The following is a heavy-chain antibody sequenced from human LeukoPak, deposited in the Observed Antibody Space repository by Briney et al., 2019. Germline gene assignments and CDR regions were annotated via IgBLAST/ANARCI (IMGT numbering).Heavy chain of an antibody. J-gene: IGHJ6*02. Sequence: GGSLRLSCVVSGFTVSSNYMSWVRQAPGKGLVWVSVIYSGGTTYYADSVKGRFTISRDNSKKTLYLQMNSLRAEDSAVYYCAKDRGTYASGYYYYYGMDVWGQGTTVTVSS. CDR1: GFTVSSNY. CDR2: IYSGGTT. D-gene: IGHD3-10*01. V-gene: IGHV3-66*01. CDR3: AKDRGTYASGYYYYYGMDV.